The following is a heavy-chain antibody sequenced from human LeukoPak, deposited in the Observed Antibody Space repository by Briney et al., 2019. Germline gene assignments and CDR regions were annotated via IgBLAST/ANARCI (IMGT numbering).Heavy chain of an antibody. J-gene: IGHJ3*02. Sequence: GGSLRLSCAASGFTFSSYAMSWVRQAPGKGLEWVSAISGSGGSTYYADSVKGRFTISRDNSKNTLYLQMNSLRAEDTAVYYCAKDNYYDSSGYSYAFDIWGQGTMVTVSS. D-gene: IGHD3-22*01. CDR1: GFTFSSYA. V-gene: IGHV3-23*01. CDR2: ISGSGGST. CDR3: AKDNYYDSSGYSYAFDI.